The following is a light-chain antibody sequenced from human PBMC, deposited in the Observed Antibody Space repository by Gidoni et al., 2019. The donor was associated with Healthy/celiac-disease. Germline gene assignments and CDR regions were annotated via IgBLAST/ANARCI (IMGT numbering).Light chain of an antibody. J-gene: IGKJ2*01. V-gene: IGKV2-28*01. CDR3: MQALQAPYT. Sequence: EIVMTQSPLSLPVTPGEPASVSCRSSQSLLHSNGYNSLDWYLQKPGQSPQLLIYLGSNRASGVPARFSGSGTGTDFTLRISRVEAEDVGVFYCMQALQAPYTFGQGTKLEIK. CDR2: LGS. CDR1: QSLLHSNGYNS.